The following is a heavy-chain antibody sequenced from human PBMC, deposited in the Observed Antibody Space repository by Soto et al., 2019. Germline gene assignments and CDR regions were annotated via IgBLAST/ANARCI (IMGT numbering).Heavy chain of an antibody. CDR3: ARYDYGGNSGGSYYGMDV. CDR2: IIPIFGTA. V-gene: IGHV1-69*01. CDR1: GGTFSSYA. J-gene: IGHJ6*02. Sequence: QVQLVQSGAEVKKPGSSVKVSCKASGGTFSSYAISWVRQAPGQGLEWMGGIIPIFGTANYAQKFQGRVTITADESTSTAYMELSSLRSEDTAVYYCARYDYGGNSGGSYYGMDVWGQGPTVTVSS. D-gene: IGHD4-17*01.